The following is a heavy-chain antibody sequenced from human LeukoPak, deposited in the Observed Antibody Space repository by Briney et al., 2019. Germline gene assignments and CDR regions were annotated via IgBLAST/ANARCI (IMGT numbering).Heavy chain of an antibody. J-gene: IGHJ4*02. V-gene: IGHV4-59*01. D-gene: IGHD3-10*01. CDR1: GGSISSYY. Sequence: PSETLSLTCTVSGGSISSYYWSWIRQPPGKGLEWIGYIYYSGRINYNPSLKSRVTISVDTSKNQFSLKLSSVTAADTAVYYCARIYGSGSPDFWGQGTLVTVSS. CDR3: ARIYGSGSPDF. CDR2: IYYSGRI.